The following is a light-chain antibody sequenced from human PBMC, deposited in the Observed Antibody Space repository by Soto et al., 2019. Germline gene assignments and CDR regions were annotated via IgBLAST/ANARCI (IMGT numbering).Light chain of an antibody. Sequence: DIQMTQSPSSLSASVGDRVTITCRASQGISNYLAWYQQKPGKVPKLLIYAASTLQSGVPSRFSGSGSGTGFTLTISSLQPEDFATYYCQQSSSTPPTFGQGTKVDIK. CDR1: QGISNY. V-gene: IGKV1-27*01. CDR3: QQSSSTPPT. CDR2: AAS. J-gene: IGKJ1*01.